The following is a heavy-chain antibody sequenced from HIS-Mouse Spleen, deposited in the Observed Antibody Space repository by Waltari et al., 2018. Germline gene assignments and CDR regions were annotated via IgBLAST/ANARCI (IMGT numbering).Heavy chain of an antibody. CDR2: IYYSGST. V-gene: IGHV4-39*07. CDR1: GGSITSSSYY. CDR3: ARDGYSGYGHDAFDI. J-gene: IGHJ3*02. Sequence: QLQLQESGPGLVKPSETLSLTCTGSGGSITSSSYYWGWIRQPPGKGLEWIGSIYYSGSTYYNPSLKSRVTISVDTSKNQFSLKLSSVTAGTAVYYCARDGYSGYGHDAFDIWGQGTMVTVSS. D-gene: IGHD5-12*01.